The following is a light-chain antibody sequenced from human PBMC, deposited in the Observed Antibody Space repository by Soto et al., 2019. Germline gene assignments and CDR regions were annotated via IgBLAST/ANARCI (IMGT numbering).Light chain of an antibody. Sequence: DIQMTQSPSSLSASVGDRVTITCRASQSISSYLNWYQQKPGKAPKLLIYAASSLQSGVPSRFSGSGSATDFTLTISSLQPKDFATYYCQQSYSTPYTFGQGTKLEIK. CDR3: QQSYSTPYT. CDR2: AAS. V-gene: IGKV1-39*01. CDR1: QSISSY. J-gene: IGKJ2*01.